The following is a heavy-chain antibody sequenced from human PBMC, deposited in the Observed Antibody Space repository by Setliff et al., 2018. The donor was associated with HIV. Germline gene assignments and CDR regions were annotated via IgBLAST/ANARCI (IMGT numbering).Heavy chain of an antibody. D-gene: IGHD3-22*01. J-gene: IGHJ5*02. Sequence: ASVKVSCKASGGSFTSYTFSWVRQAPGQGLEWMGRIIPIVTIAHYAEQFVGRVTITADKSTSTTYMEVSSLRSEDTAVYYCARERPGDHYESTGYQLADWFDPWGQGTLVTV. CDR1: GGSFTSYT. CDR2: IIPIVTIA. V-gene: IGHV1-69*04. CDR3: ARERPGDHYESTGYQLADWFDP.